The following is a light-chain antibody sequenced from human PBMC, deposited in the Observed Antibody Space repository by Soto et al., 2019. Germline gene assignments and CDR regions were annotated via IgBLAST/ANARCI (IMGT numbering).Light chain of an antibody. Sequence: DIQLTQSPSFLSASAGHRVTITCRASQGISSYFAWYQQKPGKTPKLLIYAVSTLQSGVPSRFSGSASGTEFTLTVSSLEPEDFATYSCQQLNSYRLTFGGGTKVEIK. V-gene: IGKV1-9*01. CDR2: AVS. J-gene: IGKJ4*01. CDR1: QGISSY. CDR3: QQLNSYRLT.